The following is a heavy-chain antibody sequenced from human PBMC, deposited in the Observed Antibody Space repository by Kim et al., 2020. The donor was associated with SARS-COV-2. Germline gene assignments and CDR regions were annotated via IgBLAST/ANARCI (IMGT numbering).Heavy chain of an antibody. CDR2: INRDGTGT. V-gene: IGHV3-74*01. D-gene: IGHD3-22*01. CDR1: GFTFSSYW. Sequence: GGSLRLSCAASGFTFSSYWMHWVRQAPGKGLVWVSRINRDGTGTNYEDSVRGRFTISRDNAKNTLYLQMNSLRAEDTVVYYCSRPYDDSYFYYGMDVWG. J-gene: IGHJ6*02. CDR3: SRPYDDSYFYYGMDV.